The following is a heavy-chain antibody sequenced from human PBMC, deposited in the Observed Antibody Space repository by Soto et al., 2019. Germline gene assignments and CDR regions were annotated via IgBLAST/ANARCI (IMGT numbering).Heavy chain of an antibody. V-gene: IGHV2-70*01. CDR1: GFSLSTSGTC. D-gene: IGHD6-19*01. Sequence: GSGPTLVNPTQTLTLTCTFSGFSLSTSGTCVSWIRQPPGKALEWLALIDWDADKYYSTSLKTTLTISKDTSKNQVVLTLTNMDPVDTATYYCARLPTPPAVAGTANSGYYYGMDVWGQGTTVTVSS. CDR3: ARLPTPPAVAGTANSGYYYGMDV. CDR2: IDWDADK. J-gene: IGHJ6*02.